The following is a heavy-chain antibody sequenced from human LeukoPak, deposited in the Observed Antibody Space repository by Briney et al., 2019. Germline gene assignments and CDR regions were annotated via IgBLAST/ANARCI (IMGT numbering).Heavy chain of an antibody. CDR2: IYAGGST. D-gene: IGHD5/OR15-5a*01. CDR1: GFTVNSNF. Sequence: PGRSLRLSCAASGFTVNSNFMSWVRQAPGEGLEWVSAIYAGGSTYYEDSVKGRFTICRDNSKNTVYLQMNSLRAEDTAVYYCARASALRNNWLDPWGQGTLVTVSS. V-gene: IGHV3-53*01. CDR3: ARASALRNNWLDP. J-gene: IGHJ5*02.